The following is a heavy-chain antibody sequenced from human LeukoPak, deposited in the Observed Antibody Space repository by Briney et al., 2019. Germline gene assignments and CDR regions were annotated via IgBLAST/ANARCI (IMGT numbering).Heavy chain of an antibody. V-gene: IGHV4-34*01. Sequence: SETLSLTCAVYGGSFGGYYWSWIRQPPGKGLEWIGEINHSGSTNYNPSLKSRVTISVDTSKNQFSLKLSSVTAADTAVYYCARGHRYYGMDVWGKGTTVTVSS. CDR2: INHSGST. CDR3: ARGHRYYGMDV. CDR1: GGSFGGYY. J-gene: IGHJ6*04.